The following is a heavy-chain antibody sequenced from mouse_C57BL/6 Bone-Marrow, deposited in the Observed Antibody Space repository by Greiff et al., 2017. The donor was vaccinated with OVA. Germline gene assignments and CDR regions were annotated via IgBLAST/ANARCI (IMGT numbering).Heavy chain of an antibody. CDR1: GFTFTDYY. CDR3: AREDYDYDLFAY. D-gene: IGHD2-4*01. J-gene: IGHJ3*01. V-gene: IGHV7-3*01. CDR2: IRNKANGYTT. Sequence: EVKLEESGGGLVQPGGSLSLSCAASGFTFTDYYMSWVRQPPGKALEWLGFIRNKANGYTTEYSASVKGRFTISRDNSQSILYLQMNALRAEDSATYYCAREDYDYDLFAYWGQGTLVTVSA.